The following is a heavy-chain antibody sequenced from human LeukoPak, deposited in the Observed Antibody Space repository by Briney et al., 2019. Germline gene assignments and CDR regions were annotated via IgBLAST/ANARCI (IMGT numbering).Heavy chain of an antibody. CDR3: AKVQDSSGYGYDY. V-gene: IGHV3-23*01. D-gene: IGHD3-22*01. CDR2: ISGSGGST. Sequence: GGSLRLSCAASGLTFSSNAMTWVRQAPGKGLEWVSTISGSGGSTYYADSVKGRFTISRDNSKTTLYLQMNSLRAEDTAVYYCAKVQDSSGYGYDYWGQGTLVTVSS. J-gene: IGHJ4*02. CDR1: GLTFSSNA.